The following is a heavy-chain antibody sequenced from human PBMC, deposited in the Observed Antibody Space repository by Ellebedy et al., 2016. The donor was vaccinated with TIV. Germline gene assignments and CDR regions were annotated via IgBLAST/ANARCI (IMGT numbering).Heavy chain of an antibody. CDR1: GYTFTSYY. V-gene: IGHV1-46*01. CDR3: ARSEGRIAAAGPLDY. Sequence: ASVKVSXKASGYTFTSYYMHWVRQAPGQGLEWMGIINPSRGNTNYAQKFQGRVTMTRETSTSTVYMDLSSLRSEDTAVYYCARSEGRIAAAGPLDYWGQGTLVTVSS. CDR2: INPSRGNT. J-gene: IGHJ4*02. D-gene: IGHD6-13*01.